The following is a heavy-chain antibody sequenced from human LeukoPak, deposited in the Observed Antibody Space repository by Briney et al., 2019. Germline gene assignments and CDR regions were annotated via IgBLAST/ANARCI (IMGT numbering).Heavy chain of an antibody. CDR3: ARGRYLPLYFDY. CDR1: GGSFGGYY. D-gene: IGHD3-16*02. CDR2: INHSGST. Sequence: SETLSLTCAVYGGSFGGYYWSWIRQPPGKGLEWIGEINHSGSTNYNPSLKSRVTISIDTSKNQFFLKLSSVIAADTAVYYCARGRYLPLYFDYWGQGTLVTVSS. V-gene: IGHV4-34*01. J-gene: IGHJ4*02.